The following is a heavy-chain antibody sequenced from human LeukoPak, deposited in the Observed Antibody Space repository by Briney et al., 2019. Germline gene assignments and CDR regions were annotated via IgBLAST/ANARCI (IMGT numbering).Heavy chain of an antibody. D-gene: IGHD5-18*01. CDR2: IIHILGIA. CDR3: ARVDTAMVIDY. CDR1: GGTFSGYA. V-gene: IGHV1-69*04. Sequence: AVKVSCKASGGTFSGYAISWVRQAPGQGLERMGRIIHILGIANYEQKFQGRVTITADKSTSTAYMELSSLRSEDTAVYSCARVDTAMVIDYWGQGTLVTVSS. J-gene: IGHJ4*02.